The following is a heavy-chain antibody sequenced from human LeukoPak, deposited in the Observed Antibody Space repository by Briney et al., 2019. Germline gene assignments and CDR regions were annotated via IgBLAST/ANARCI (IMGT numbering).Heavy chain of an antibody. Sequence: GGSLRLSCAASGFTVSSNYMSWVRQAPGKGLEWVSVIYSGGSTYYADSVKGRFTISRDNSKNTLYLQMNSLRAEDTAVYYCAAGSYPYYYYMDVWGKGTTVTVSS. CDR2: IYSGGST. V-gene: IGHV3-53*01. D-gene: IGHD3-10*01. CDR3: AAGSYPYYYYMDV. CDR1: GFTVSSNY. J-gene: IGHJ6*03.